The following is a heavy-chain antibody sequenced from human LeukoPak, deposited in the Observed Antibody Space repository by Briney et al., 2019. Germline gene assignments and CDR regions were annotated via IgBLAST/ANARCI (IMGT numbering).Heavy chain of an antibody. CDR2: IWYDGSNK. J-gene: IGHJ4*02. CDR1: GFTFSSYG. Sequence: QPGGSLRLSCAASGFTFSSYGMHWVRQAPGKGLEWVAVIWYDGSNKYYADSVKGRFTISRDNSKNTLYLQMISLRAEDTAMYYCARGHSADPIAALYYWGQGTLVTVSS. CDR3: ARGHSADPIAALYY. V-gene: IGHV3-33*01. D-gene: IGHD6-13*01.